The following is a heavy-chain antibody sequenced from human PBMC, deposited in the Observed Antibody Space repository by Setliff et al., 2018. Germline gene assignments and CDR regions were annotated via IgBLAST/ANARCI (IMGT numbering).Heavy chain of an antibody. Sequence: GGSLRLSCAASGFTFDDYVMSWVRQAPGKGLEWVSDINRNGGRIGYADPVKGRFTISRDNAKNSLYLQMNSQGAEDTALYYCARALSPGQVGGYYYEMGSVYYCYMDVWGRGTTVTVSS. D-gene: IGHD3-22*01. J-gene: IGHJ6*03. V-gene: IGHV3-20*04. CDR2: INRNGGRI. CDR3: ARALSPGQVGGYYYEMGSVYYCYMDV. CDR1: GFTFDDYV.